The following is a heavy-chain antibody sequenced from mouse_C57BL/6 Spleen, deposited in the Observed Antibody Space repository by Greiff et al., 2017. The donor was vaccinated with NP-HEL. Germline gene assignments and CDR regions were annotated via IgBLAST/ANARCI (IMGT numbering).Heavy chain of an antibody. CDR2: IDPEDGET. CDR3: AYDGGDAMDY. J-gene: IGHJ4*01. CDR1: GFNIKDYY. Sequence: EVQLQQSGAELVKPGASVKLSCTASGFNIKDYYMHWVKQRTEQGLEWIGRIDPEDGETKYALKFQGKATITADTSSNTAYLQLSSLTSEDTAVYYCAYDGGDAMDYWGQGTSVTVSS. D-gene: IGHD2-12*01. V-gene: IGHV14-2*01.